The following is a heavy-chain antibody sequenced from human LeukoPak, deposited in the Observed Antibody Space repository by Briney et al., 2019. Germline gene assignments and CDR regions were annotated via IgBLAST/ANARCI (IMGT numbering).Heavy chain of an antibody. Sequence: GGSLRLSCAASGFTFSSYSMNWVRQAPGKGLEWVSSISSSSSYIYYADSVKGRFTISRDNAKNSLYLQMDGLRAEDTAVYYCAGGYCSSTSCYPYNWFDPWGQGTLVTVSS. V-gene: IGHV3-21*01. D-gene: IGHD2-2*01. CDR2: ISSSSSYI. CDR3: AGGYCSSTSCYPYNWFDP. CDR1: GFTFSSYS. J-gene: IGHJ5*02.